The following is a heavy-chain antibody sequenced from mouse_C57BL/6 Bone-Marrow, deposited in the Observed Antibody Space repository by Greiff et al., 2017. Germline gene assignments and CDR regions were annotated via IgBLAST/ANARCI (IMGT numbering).Heavy chain of an antibody. V-gene: IGHV5-15*01. CDR2: ISNLAYSI. CDR1: GFTFSDYG. D-gene: IGHD1-1*01. Sequence: EVQLVESGGGLVQPGGSLKLSCAASGFTFSDYGMAWVRQAPRKGPEWVAFISNLAYSIYYADTVTGRFTISRENAKTTLYLAMSSLRSENTAMYYCARQGNYYGSSFYAMDYWGQGTSVTVSS. J-gene: IGHJ4*01. CDR3: ARQGNYYGSSFYAMDY.